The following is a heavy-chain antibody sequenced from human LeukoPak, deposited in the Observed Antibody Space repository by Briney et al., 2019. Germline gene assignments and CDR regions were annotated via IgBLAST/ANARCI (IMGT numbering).Heavy chain of an antibody. CDR3: ARDLRCSSTSCYNYYYYMDV. CDR1: GGTFSSYT. CDR2: IIPILGIA. J-gene: IGHJ6*03. Sequence: ASVKVSCKAPGGTFSSYTISWVRQAPGQGLEWMGRIIPILGIANYAQKFQGRVTITADKSTSTAYMELSSLRSEDTAVYYCARDLRCSSTSCYNYYYYMDVWGKGTTVTVSS. D-gene: IGHD2-2*02. V-gene: IGHV1-69*04.